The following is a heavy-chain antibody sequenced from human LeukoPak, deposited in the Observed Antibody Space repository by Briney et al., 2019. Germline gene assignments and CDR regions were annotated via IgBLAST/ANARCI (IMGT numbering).Heavy chain of an antibody. CDR1: GGSISSYY. CDR3: ARDFRGITDY. V-gene: IGHV4-59*01. CDR2: IYYSGST. Sequence: TSETLSLTCTVSGGSISSYYWSWIRKPPGKGLEWIGYIYYSGSTNYNPSLKSRVTISVDTSKNQFSLKLSSVTAADTAVYYCARDFRGITDYWGQGTLVTVSS. D-gene: IGHD1-14*01. J-gene: IGHJ4*02.